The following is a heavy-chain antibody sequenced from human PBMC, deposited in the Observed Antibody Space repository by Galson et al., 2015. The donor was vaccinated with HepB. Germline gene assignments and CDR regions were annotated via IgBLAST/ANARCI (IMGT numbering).Heavy chain of an antibody. D-gene: IGHD3-22*01. V-gene: IGHV3-30*18. CDR1: GFTFSNHG. CDR3: AKDHYGSSGLLDY. J-gene: IGHJ4*02. CDR2: ISYDGSNE. Sequence: SLRLSCAVSGFTFSNHGMHWVRQAPGKGLEWVTIISYDGSNEYYVDAVKGRFTISRDTSKNTLYLQMNSLRAEDTAVYYCAKDHYGSSGLLDYWGQGTLVTVSS.